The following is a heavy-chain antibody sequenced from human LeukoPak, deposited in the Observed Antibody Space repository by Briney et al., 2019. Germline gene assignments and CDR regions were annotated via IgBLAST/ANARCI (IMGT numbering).Heavy chain of an antibody. CDR1: GYTFTSYD. J-gene: IGHJ3*02. CDR2: MNPNSGNT. V-gene: IGHV1-8*03. CDR3: ASPIGGGDAFDI. D-gene: IGHD3-10*01. Sequence: ASVKVSCKASGYTFTSYDINWVQQATGQGLEWMGWMNPNSGNTGYAQKFQGRVTITRNTSISTAYMELSSLRSEDTAVYYCASPIGGGDAFDIWGQGTMVTVSS.